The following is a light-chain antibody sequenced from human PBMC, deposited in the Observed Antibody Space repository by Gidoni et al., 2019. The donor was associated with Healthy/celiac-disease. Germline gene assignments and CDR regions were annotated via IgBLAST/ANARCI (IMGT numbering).Light chain of an antibody. V-gene: IGKV3-15*01. Sequence: EMVMTQSPATLSVSPGDRATLPCRASQSVSSNLAWYQQKPGQAPRLLIYGASTRATGIPARFSGSGSGTEFTLTISSLQSEDFAVYYCQQYNNWPRAFGQGTKVEIK. CDR3: QQYNNWPRA. CDR1: QSVSSN. J-gene: IGKJ1*01. CDR2: GAS.